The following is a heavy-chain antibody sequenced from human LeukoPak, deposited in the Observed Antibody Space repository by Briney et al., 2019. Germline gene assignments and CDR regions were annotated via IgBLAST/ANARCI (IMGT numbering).Heavy chain of an antibody. V-gene: IGHV1-2*02. Sequence: VASVKVSCKASGYTFTGYYMHWVRQAPGQGLEWMGWINPNSGGTNYAQKFQGRVTMTRDTSISTAYMELSRLRSDDTAVYYCARDRGYRSSTYYLDYWGQGTLVNVS. J-gene: IGHJ4*02. CDR2: INPNSGGT. D-gene: IGHD6-13*01. CDR1: GYTFTGYY. CDR3: ARDRGYRSSTYYLDY.